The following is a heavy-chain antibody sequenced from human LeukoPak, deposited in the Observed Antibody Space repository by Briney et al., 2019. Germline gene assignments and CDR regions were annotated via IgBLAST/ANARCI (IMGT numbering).Heavy chain of an antibody. CDR1: GGSISSYY. Sequence: SETLSLTCTVSGGSISSYYWSWIRQPPGKGLEWIGYIYYSGSTTYNPSLKSRVTISVDTSKNQFSLKLSSVTAADTAVYYCARHEVVAQYYFDYWGQGTLVTVSS. V-gene: IGHV4-59*08. CDR2: IYYSGST. J-gene: IGHJ4*02. D-gene: IGHD3-22*01. CDR3: ARHEVVAQYYFDY.